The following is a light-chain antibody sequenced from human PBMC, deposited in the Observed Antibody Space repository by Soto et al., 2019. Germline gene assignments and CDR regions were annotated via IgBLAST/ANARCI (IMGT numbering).Light chain of an antibody. Sequence: AVQMTQSPSSLSASVGDIVTTTCRASQGIRNDLAWYQQKPGRAPRLLIFAASTLQSGVPSRFSGSGAGTDFTLTISSLQPEDFATYYCLQAYNYTRTFGQGTEV. CDR1: QGIRND. V-gene: IGKV1-6*01. CDR2: AAS. J-gene: IGKJ1*01. CDR3: LQAYNYTRT.